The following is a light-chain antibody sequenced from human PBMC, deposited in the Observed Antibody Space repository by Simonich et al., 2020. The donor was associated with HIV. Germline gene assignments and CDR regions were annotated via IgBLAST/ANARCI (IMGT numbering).Light chain of an antibody. CDR2: DVT. V-gene: IGLV2-14*03. J-gene: IGLJ3*02. CDR3: CSYAGSSTWV. Sequence: QSALTQPASVSGSPGQSITLSCTGTRSDVGGYNYVSWYQQHPGKAPKLMIYDVTNRPSGVSNRFSGSKSGNTASLTISGLQAEDEADYYCCSYAGSSTWVFGGGTKLTVL. CDR1: RSDVGGYNY.